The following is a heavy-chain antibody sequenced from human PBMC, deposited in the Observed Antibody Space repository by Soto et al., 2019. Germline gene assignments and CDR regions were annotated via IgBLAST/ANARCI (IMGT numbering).Heavy chain of an antibody. CDR1: GGPFGSSA. Sequence: QVQLVQSGADVKKPGSSVKVSCKTSGGPFGSSAISWVRQAPAQGLEWMGEIIPVFDIANYAQNFQGRLTMTADEPTGTVFMQLSSLRSEDTALYFCARLRRDWGDAFDLWGLGTVVTVSS. CDR2: IIPVFDIA. CDR3: ARLRRDWGDAFDL. V-gene: IGHV1-69*01. J-gene: IGHJ3*01. D-gene: IGHD3-16*01.